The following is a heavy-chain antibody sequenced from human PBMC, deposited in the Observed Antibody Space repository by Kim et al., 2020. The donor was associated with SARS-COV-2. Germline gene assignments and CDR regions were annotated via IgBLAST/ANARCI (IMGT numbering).Heavy chain of an antibody. CDR3: ARPKSGSYYADLDY. D-gene: IGHD1-26*01. Sequence: AASLKGRFTIARDNSKNTLYLQMNSLRAEDTAVYYCARPKSGSYYADLDYWGQGTLVTVSS. J-gene: IGHJ4*02. V-gene: IGHV3-30*01.